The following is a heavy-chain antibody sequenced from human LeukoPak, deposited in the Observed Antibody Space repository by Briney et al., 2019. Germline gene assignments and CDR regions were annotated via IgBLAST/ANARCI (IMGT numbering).Heavy chain of an antibody. CDR2: INPNSGGT. J-gene: IGHJ4*02. Sequence: ASVTVSCKSSGYTFTGYYMHWVRQARGPGLEWMGWINPNSGGTNYAQKFQGRVTMTRETSISTAYMDLSRLRSDDTAVYYCARDRSYGANWNDLGVSSPDYWGQGTLVTVSS. V-gene: IGHV1-2*02. CDR3: ARDRSYGANWNDLGVSSPDY. CDR1: GYTFTGYY. D-gene: IGHD1-1*01.